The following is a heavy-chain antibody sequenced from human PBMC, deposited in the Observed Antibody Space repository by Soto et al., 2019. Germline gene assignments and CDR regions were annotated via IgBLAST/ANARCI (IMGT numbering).Heavy chain of an antibody. CDR2: IYYTGST. CDR3: ARGVAVPGAHIDY. CDR1: GGSISGSY. J-gene: IGHJ4*02. Sequence: SETLSLTCSVSGGSISGSYWSWIRQSPGKGLEWLGYIYYTGSTNYSPSLRSRVSISVDTSKNEFSLRLSSVTAADTAVYFCARGVAVPGAHIDYWGQGTQVTVSS. V-gene: IGHV4-59*01. D-gene: IGHD6-19*01.